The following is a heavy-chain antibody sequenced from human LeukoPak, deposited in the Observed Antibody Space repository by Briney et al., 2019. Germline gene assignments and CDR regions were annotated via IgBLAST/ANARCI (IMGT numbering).Heavy chain of an antibody. J-gene: IGHJ6*02. D-gene: IGHD3-10*01. CDR1: GFTFDDYT. CDR3: AKDISGGADYYYGMDV. V-gene: IGHV3-43*01. Sequence: GGSLRLSCAASGFTFDDYTMHWVRQAPGKGLEWVSLISWDGGSTHYADSVKGRFTISRDNSKNSLYLQMNSLRTEDTALYYCAKDISGGADYYYGMDVWGQGTTVTVSS. CDR2: ISWDGGST.